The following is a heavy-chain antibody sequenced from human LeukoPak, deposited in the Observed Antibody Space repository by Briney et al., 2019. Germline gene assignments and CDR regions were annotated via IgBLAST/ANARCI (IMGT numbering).Heavy chain of an antibody. CDR1: GFTLSTYG. V-gene: IGHV3-33*01. CDR3: ARDGPHSYYDILTGQKPIDY. J-gene: IGHJ4*02. CDR2: IWYDGTNK. D-gene: IGHD3-9*01. Sequence: PGRSLRLSCAVSGFTLSTYGMHWVRQAPGKGLEWVAVIWYDGTNKYYADSVKGRFTISRDTSKNTLYLQTNNLRAEDTALYYCARDGPHSYYDILTGQKPIDYWGQGTLVTVSS.